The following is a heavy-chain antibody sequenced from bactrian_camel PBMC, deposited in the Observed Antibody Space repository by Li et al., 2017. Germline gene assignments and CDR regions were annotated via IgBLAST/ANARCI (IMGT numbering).Heavy chain of an antibody. CDR2: ISTDGIP. CDR3: ATDRVPVPPGYCVGCYCYLTGERQFDY. Sequence: VQLVESGGGSAQAGGSLNISCASVKSTYIWPCMAWFRQAPGMQREGVAAISTDGIPTYADSVKGRFTISKASAKNTLLLQMNSLKPEDTAMYYCATDRVPVPPGYCVGCYCYLTGERQFDYWGQGTQVTVS. CDR1: KSTYIWPC. V-gene: IGHV3S53*01. J-gene: IGHJ4*01. D-gene: IGHD2*01.